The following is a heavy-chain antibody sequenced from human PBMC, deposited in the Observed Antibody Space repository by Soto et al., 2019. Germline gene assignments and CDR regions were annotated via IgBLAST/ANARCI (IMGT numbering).Heavy chain of an antibody. CDR2: IYWNDDT. CDR1: GFSLRNSGVG. Sequence: QITLNESGPTLVRPTQTLTLTCTFSGFSLRNSGVGVAWVRQPPGKALEWLGYIYWNDDTRYSPSLKNRVTITTDASRIRVVLTMTNMDPADAARYDCAHTWNSPSCYGSRDLWCQGTLITVAP. J-gene: IGHJ5*02. D-gene: IGHD2-2*01. V-gene: IGHV2-5*01. CDR3: AHTWNSPSCYGSRDL.